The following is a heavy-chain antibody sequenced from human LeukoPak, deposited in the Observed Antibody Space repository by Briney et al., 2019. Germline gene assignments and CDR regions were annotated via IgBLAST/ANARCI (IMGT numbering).Heavy chain of an antibody. D-gene: IGHD3-9*01. CDR2: IWYDGSNK. J-gene: IGHJ4*02. CDR3: AGAYYDILTGYYSGVDY. Sequence: GGSLRLSCAASGFTFTTYSMSWVRQAPGKGLEWVAVIWYDGSNKYYADSVKGRFTISRDNSKNTLYLQMNSLRAEDTAVYYCAGAYYDILTGYYSGVDYWGQGTLVTVSS. CDR1: GFTFTTYS. V-gene: IGHV3-33*08.